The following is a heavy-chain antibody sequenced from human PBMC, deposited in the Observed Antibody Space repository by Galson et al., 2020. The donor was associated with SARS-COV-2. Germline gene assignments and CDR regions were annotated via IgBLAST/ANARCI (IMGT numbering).Heavy chain of an antibody. D-gene: IGHD3-16*01. CDR3: AKRWGDADYLDY. CDR2: VSYDGNHR. V-gene: IGHV3-30*18. J-gene: IGHJ4*02. CDR1: GITFSIYG. Sequence: PGGSLRLSCAVSGITFSIYGMHWVRQAPGKGLEWVALVSYDGNHRYYADSVEDRFTVSRDNSKNTVYLQLDDLRPEDTAVYYCAKRWGDADYLDYWGQGTLVTVSS.